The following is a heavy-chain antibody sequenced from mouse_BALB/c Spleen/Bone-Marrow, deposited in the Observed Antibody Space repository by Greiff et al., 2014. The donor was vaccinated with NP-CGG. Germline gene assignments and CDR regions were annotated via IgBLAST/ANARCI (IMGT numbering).Heavy chain of an antibody. V-gene: IGHV1-69*01. J-gene: IGHJ4*01. CDR3: ARGGHDFSLDY. D-gene: IGHD2-4*01. CDR1: GYTFTDNW. Sequence: VQLVQSGAELGMPGASVKMSCKASGYTFTDNWTYWVKQRPGQGLEWIGAIDTSDSYTNYNQKFMGKASLTVDASSSTAYMQVSSLTSDDSAVYYCARGGHDFSLDYWGQGTSVTVSS. CDR2: IDTSDSYT.